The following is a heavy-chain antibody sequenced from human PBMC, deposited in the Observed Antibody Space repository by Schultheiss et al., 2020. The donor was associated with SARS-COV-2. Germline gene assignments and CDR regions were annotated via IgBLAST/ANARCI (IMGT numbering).Heavy chain of an antibody. CDR2: ISCGGDTI. CDR3: AKESGYFDWLLSYYYGMDV. D-gene: IGHD3-9*01. J-gene: IGHJ6*02. V-gene: IGHV3-11*04. CDR1: GFTFSDYY. Sequence: GGSLRLSCAASGFTFSDYYMNWIRQAPGKGLEWVSYISCGGDTIYYADSVKGRFTISRDNAKNTLYLQMNSLRAEDTAVYYCAKESGYFDWLLSYYYGMDVWGQGTTVTVSS.